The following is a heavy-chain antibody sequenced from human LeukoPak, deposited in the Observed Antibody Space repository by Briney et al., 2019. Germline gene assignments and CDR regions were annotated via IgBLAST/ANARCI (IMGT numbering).Heavy chain of an antibody. D-gene: IGHD3-10*01. CDR3: ARDWTGGSGRIGVVWFDP. J-gene: IGHJ5*02. CDR2: IIPIFGTA. V-gene: IGHV1-69*13. Sequence: SVKVSCKASGGTFSSYAISWVRQAPGQGLEWMGGIIPIFGTANYAQKFQGRVTITADESTSTAYMELSSLRSEDTAVYYCARDWTGGSGRIGVVWFDPWGQGTLVTVSS. CDR1: GGTFSSYA.